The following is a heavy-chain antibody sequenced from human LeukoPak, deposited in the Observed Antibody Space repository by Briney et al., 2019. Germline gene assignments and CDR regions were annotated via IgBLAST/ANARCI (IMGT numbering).Heavy chain of an antibody. Sequence: GGSLRLSCAASGFTFSSYAMHWVRQAPGKGLEWVAVISYDGSNKYYADSVKGRFTISRDNSKNTLYLQMNSLRAEDTAVYYCARDWIGKTSINWLDPWGQGTLVTVSS. CDR2: ISYDGSNK. CDR1: GFTFSSYA. CDR3: ARDWIGKTSINWLDP. D-gene: IGHD2-2*03. V-gene: IGHV3-30-3*01. J-gene: IGHJ5*02.